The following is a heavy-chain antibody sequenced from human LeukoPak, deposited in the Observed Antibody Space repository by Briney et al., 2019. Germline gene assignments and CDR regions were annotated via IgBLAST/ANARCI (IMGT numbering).Heavy chain of an antibody. CDR1: GFTFSGYS. D-gene: IGHD1-26*01. CDR2: ISSTTVYI. Sequence: GGSLRLSCAASGFTFSGYSMNWVRQAPGKGLEWVSSISSTTVYIYYADSVKGRFTISRDNAKNSLYLQMNSLRAEDTAVYYCARMDNLYSGTYHSDFWGQGTLVTVSS. V-gene: IGHV3-21*01. J-gene: IGHJ4*02. CDR3: ARMDNLYSGTYHSDF.